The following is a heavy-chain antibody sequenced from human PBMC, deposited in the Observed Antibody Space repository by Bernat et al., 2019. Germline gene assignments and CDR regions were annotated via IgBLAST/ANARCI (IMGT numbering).Heavy chain of an antibody. CDR3: ARTRSLSGWYGPYGMDV. V-gene: IGHV3-30*03. J-gene: IGHJ6*02. D-gene: IGHD6-19*01. Sequence: QVQLVESGGGVVQPGRSLRLSCAASGFTFSSYGMHWVRQAPGKGLGWVAVISYDGSNKYYADSVKGRFTISRDNSKNTLYLQMNSLRAEDTAVYYCARTRSLSGWYGPYGMDVWGQGTTVTVSS. CDR2: ISYDGSNK. CDR1: GFTFSSYG.